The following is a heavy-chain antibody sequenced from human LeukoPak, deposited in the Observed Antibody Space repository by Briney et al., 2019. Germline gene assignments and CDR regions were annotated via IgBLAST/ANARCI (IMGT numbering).Heavy chain of an antibody. Sequence: GGSLRLSCAASGLTFSSYSMNWVRQAPGKGLEWVSSISSSSSYIYYADSVKGRFTISRDNAKNSLYLQMNSLRAEDTAVYYCARDIVVGENYFDYWGQGTLVTVSS. V-gene: IGHV3-21*01. J-gene: IGHJ4*02. CDR1: GLTFSSYS. D-gene: IGHD2-15*01. CDR2: ISSSSSYI. CDR3: ARDIVVGENYFDY.